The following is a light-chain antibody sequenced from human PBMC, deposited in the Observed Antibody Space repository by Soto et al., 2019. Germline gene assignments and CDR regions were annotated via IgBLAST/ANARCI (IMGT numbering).Light chain of an antibody. J-gene: IGLJ2*01. Sequence: QSALTQPASMSGSPGQSITISCTGASSDVGGYNYVSWYQHYPGKAPKLMIYEVSNRPSGVSDRFSGSRSANTASLTISGLQADDEADYYCSSYTDSATVVFGGGTKLTVL. CDR1: SSDVGGYNY. CDR3: SSYTDSATVV. CDR2: EVS. V-gene: IGLV2-14*01.